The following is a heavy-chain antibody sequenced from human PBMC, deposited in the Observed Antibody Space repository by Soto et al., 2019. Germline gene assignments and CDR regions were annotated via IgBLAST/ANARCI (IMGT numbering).Heavy chain of an antibody. CDR2: INHSGST. J-gene: IGHJ5*02. V-gene: IGHV4-34*01. CDR3: ARGRGFTIFGVVIIGNWFDP. D-gene: IGHD3-3*01. Sequence: LSLTCAVYGGSFSGYYWSWIRQPPGKGLEWIGEINHSGSTNYNPSLKSRVTISVDTSKNQFSLKLSSVTAADTAVYYCARGRGFTIFGVVIIGNWFDPWGQGTLVTVSS. CDR1: GGSFSGYY.